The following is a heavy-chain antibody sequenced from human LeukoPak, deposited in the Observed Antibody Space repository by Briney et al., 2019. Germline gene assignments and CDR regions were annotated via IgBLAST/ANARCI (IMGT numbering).Heavy chain of an antibody. CDR2: IKSKTDGGTT. D-gene: IGHD1-26*01. V-gene: IGHV3-15*01. CDR3: TTDRHGGSYDY. CDR1: GFTFSNSW. Sequence: MAGGSLRLSCAASGFTFSNSWMSWVRPAPGKGLEWVGRIKSKTDGGTTDYAAPVKGRFTISRDDSKNTLYLQMNSLKTEDTAVYYCTTDRHGGSYDYWGQGTLVTVSS. J-gene: IGHJ4*02.